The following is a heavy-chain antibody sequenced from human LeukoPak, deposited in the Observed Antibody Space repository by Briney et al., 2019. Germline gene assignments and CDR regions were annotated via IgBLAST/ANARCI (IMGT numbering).Heavy chain of an antibody. CDR2: IYTSGST. D-gene: IGHD2-15*01. J-gene: IGHJ4*02. Sequence: SETLSLTCAVYGGSFSGYYWSWIRQPAGKGLEWIGRIYTSGSTNYNPSLKSRVTISVDTLKNQFSLKMSSVTAADTATYYCARGVVAATGYDYWGQGTLVTVSS. V-gene: IGHV4-59*10. CDR1: GGSFSGYY. CDR3: ARGVVAATGYDY.